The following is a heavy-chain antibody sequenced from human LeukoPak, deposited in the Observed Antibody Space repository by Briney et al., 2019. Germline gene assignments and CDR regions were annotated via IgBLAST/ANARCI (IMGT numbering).Heavy chain of an antibody. Sequence: SETLSLTCTVSGGSISSYYWSWIRQPPGKGLEWIGYIFYSGSTNYNPSLKRRVTTSVDTSKNQFSLKLGSVTAADTAVYYCARGGAGDYYYYMDVWGKGTTVTVSS. CDR2: IFYSGST. CDR3: ARGGAGDYYYYMDV. CDR1: GGSISSYY. J-gene: IGHJ6*03. V-gene: IGHV4-59*01.